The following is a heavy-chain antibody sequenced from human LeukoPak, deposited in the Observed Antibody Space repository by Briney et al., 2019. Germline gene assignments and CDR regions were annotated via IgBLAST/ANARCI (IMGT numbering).Heavy chain of an antibody. CDR2: IRPDGSIK. J-gene: IGHJ3*01. V-gene: IGHV3-33*01. Sequence: GGSLRLSCETSGFTFSTYGMHWVRQFPGKGLDWVAVIRPDGSIKSYADSVKGRFTIFRDDSKNTLYLQMNSLRAEDTALYYCARAVGPFDFWGQGTKVIVSS. CDR3: ARAVGPFDF. CDR1: GFTFSTYG.